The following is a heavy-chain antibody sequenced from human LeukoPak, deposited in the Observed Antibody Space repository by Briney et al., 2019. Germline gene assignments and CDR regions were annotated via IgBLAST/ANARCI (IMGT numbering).Heavy chain of an antibody. Sequence: QDPGKRQEWVSVVYSGGNTYYADSVKGQFTISRDNSKNTLYLQMNSLKAEDTAMYYCATDTTGNSDAFDIWGQGTMVTVSS. CDR3: ATDTTGNSDAFDI. CDR2: VYSGGNT. D-gene: IGHD1-1*01. V-gene: IGHV3-53*01. J-gene: IGHJ3*02.